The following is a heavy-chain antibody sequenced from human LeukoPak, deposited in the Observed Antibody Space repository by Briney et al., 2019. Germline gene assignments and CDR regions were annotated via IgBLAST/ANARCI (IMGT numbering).Heavy chain of an antibody. V-gene: IGHV1-2*02. CDR2: INPNSGGT. CDR3: ARDHYTMVRGVILV. CDR1: GYTFTGYY. J-gene: IGHJ3*01. Sequence: APVKVSCKASGYTFTGYYMHWVRQAPGQGLEWMGWINPNSGGTNYAQKFQGRVTMTRDTSISTAYMELSRLRSDDTAVYYCARDHYTMVRGVILVWGQGTMVTVSS. D-gene: IGHD3-10*01.